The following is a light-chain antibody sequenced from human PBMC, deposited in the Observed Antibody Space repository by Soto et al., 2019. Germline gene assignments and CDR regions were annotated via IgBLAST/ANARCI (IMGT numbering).Light chain of an antibody. V-gene: IGKV1-5*01. CDR1: QSISSW. Sequence: DIQMPQSPSTLSASVGDRVTMTCRASQSISSWLAWYQQKPGKAPKLLIYDASSLESGVPSRFSGSGSGTEFTLTISSLQPDDFATYYCQQYNSYSTFGQGTKVDI. J-gene: IGKJ1*01. CDR3: QQYNSYST. CDR2: DAS.